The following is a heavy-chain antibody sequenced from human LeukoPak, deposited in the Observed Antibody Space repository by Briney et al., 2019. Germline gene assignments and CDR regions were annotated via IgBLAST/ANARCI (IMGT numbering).Heavy chain of an antibody. J-gene: IGHJ4*02. D-gene: IGHD3-22*01. V-gene: IGHV3-7*01. CDR1: GFSFSSYW. CDR3: ARLGDSSGYYDF. CDR2: IKPDGSDK. Sequence: GGSLRLSCAASGFSFSSYWMSWVRQAPGKAVEGVANIKPDGSDKYYVDSVKGRSTTSRDNAKNSLYLQMNSLRAEDTAVYYCARLGDSSGYYDFWGQGALVTVSS.